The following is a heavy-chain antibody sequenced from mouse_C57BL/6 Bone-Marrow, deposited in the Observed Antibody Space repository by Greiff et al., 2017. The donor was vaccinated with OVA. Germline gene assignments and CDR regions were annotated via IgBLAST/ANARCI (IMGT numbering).Heavy chain of an antibody. V-gene: IGHV1-5*01. CDR3: TRDYYGSSYPCYYAMDY. D-gene: IGHD1-1*01. CDR2: IYPGNSDT. Sequence: EVQLQQSGTVLARPGASVKLSCKTSGYTFTSYWMHWVKQRPGPGLAWIGVIYPGNSDTSYNQKFKGKAKLTAVTSASTAYMELSSLTKEDSAVYYCTRDYYGSSYPCYYAMDYWGKGTSVTVSS. J-gene: IGHJ4*01. CDR1: GYTFTSYW.